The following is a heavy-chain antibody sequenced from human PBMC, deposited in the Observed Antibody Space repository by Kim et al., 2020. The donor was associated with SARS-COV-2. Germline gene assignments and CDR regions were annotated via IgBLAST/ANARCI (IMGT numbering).Heavy chain of an antibody. V-gene: IGHV3-30*04. CDR3: ASYLRYFDWFPHSGSLDHDY. CDR1: GFTFSSFA. CDR2: ISYDGSNK. J-gene: IGHJ4*02. Sequence: GGSLRLSCAASGFTFSSFAMHWVRQAPGKGLEWVAVISYDGSNKYYADSVKGRFTISRDNSKNTLYLQMNSLRAEDTAVYYCASYLRYFDWFPHSGSLDHDYWGQGTLVTVSS. D-gene: IGHD3-9*01.